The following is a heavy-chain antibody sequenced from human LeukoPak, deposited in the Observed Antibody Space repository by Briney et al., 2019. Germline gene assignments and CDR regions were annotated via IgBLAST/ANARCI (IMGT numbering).Heavy chain of an antibody. CDR3: ARAVGYFDY. CDR1: GGPISSYY. D-gene: IGHD4-23*01. J-gene: IGHJ4*02. V-gene: IGHV4-59*08. CDR2: IYYSGST. Sequence: SETLSLTCTVSGGPISSYYWSWIRQPPGKGLEWIGYIYYSGSTNYNPSLKSRVTISVDTSKNQFSLKLSSVTAADTAVYYCARAVGYFDYWGQRTLVTLSS.